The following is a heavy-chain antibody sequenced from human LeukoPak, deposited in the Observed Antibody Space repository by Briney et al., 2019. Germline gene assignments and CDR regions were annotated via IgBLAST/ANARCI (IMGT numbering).Heavy chain of an antibody. CDR3: ASYVHTYFLAY. V-gene: IGHV1-46*01. J-gene: IGHJ4*02. D-gene: IGHD3-16*01. CDR1: GYTFTSYY. Sequence: ASVKVSCKASGYTFTSYYMHWVRQAPGQGLEWMGIINPSGGSTSYAQKFQGRVTMTRDTSTSTVYMEPSSLRSEDTAVYYCASYVHTYFLAYWGQGTLVTVSS. CDR2: INPSGGST.